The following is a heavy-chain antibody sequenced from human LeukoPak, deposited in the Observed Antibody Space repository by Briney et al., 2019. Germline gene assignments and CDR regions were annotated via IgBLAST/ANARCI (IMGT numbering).Heavy chain of an antibody. CDR3: ASDPGRDYFDY. CDR1: VYTFTGYY. CDR2: INPNSGGT. J-gene: IGHJ4*02. V-gene: IGHV1-2*02. Sequence: ASVKVSCTASVYTFTGYYMHWVRQAPGQGLGWRVWINPNSGGTNYAQKFQARVTMTRDTSISTAYMELSRLRSDDTAVYYCASDPGRDYFDYWGQGTLVTVSS.